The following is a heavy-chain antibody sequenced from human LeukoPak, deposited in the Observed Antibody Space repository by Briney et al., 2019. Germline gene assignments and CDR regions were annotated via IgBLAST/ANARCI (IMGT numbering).Heavy chain of an antibody. Sequence: PSETLSLTCAVYGGSFSGYYWNWIRQPPGKGLEWIGEINHSGSTNYNPSLKSRVTISVDTSKNQFSLKLSSVTAADTAVYYCARGPVDYYGSGSLDYWGQGTLVTVSS. D-gene: IGHD3-10*01. CDR2: INHSGST. CDR1: GGSFSGYY. CDR3: ARGPVDYYGSGSLDY. J-gene: IGHJ4*02. V-gene: IGHV4-34*01.